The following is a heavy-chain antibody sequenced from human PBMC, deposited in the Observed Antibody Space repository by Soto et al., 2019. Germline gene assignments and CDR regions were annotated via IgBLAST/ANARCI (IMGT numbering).Heavy chain of an antibody. J-gene: IGHJ4*02. V-gene: IGHV3-9*01. Sequence: EVQLVESGGGLVQPGRSLRLSCAASGFTFDDYAMHWVRQAPGKGLEWVSGISWNSGSIGYADSVKGRFTISRDNAKNSLYLQMNSLRAEDTALYYCAKDMTAGDTAMVYFDYWGQGTLVTVSS. CDR3: AKDMTAGDTAMVYFDY. CDR2: ISWNSGSI. CDR1: GFTFDDYA. D-gene: IGHD5-18*01.